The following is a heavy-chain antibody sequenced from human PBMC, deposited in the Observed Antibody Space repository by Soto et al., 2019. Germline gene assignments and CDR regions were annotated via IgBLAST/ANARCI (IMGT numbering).Heavy chain of an antibody. V-gene: IGHV2-70*01. D-gene: IGHD2-21*01. J-gene: IGHJ4*02. CDR3: ARIPHYSDSYYMDY. Sequence: SGPTLVNPTQTLTLTCTFSCFSLSTLGTCVTWIRQPPGKALEWLALINWDNNEYYTTSLKTRLTISRDTSKNQVVLTMTNVDPVDTATYYCARIPHYSDSYYMDYWGQGTLVTAPQ. CDR1: CFSLSTLGTC. CDR2: INWDNNE.